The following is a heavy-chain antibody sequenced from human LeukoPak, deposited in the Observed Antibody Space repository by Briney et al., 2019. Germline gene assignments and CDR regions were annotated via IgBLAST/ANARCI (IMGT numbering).Heavy chain of an antibody. Sequence: GGSLRLSCAASGFTFSSCAMGCVRQAPGKGLEWVSGITGGVASTYYADSVKGRFTISRDNSKNTLYLQMNSLRAEDTATYYCAKVVGATPYYFDYWGQGTLVTVSS. V-gene: IGHV3-23*01. CDR2: ITGGVAST. CDR3: AKVVGATPYYFDY. D-gene: IGHD1-26*01. J-gene: IGHJ4*02. CDR1: GFTFSSCA.